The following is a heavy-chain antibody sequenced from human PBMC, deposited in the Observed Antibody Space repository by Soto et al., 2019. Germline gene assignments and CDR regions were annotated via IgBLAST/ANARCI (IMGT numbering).Heavy chain of an antibody. Sequence: SVKVSCKASGGTFSSYAISWVRQAPGQGLEWMGGIIPIFGTANYTQKFQGGVTITANESTCTAYMELSSLRSEDTAVYYCARAEYYSNLLIYYYYGMDVWGQGTTVTVSS. V-gene: IGHV1-69*13. CDR3: ARAEYYSNLLIYYYYGMDV. CDR2: IIPIFGTA. J-gene: IGHJ6*02. D-gene: IGHD4-4*01. CDR1: GGTFSSYA.